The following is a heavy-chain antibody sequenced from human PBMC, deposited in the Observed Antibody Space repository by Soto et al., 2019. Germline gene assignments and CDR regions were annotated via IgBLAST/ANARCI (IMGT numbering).Heavy chain of an antibody. V-gene: IGHV3-23*01. J-gene: IGHJ5*02. D-gene: IGHD6-13*01. Sequence: GGSLRLSCAASGFTFSSYAMSWVRQAPGKGLEWVSAISGSGGSTYYADSVKGRFTISRDNSKNTLYLQMNSLRAEDTAVYYCAKDRGWAIAAAGTWFDPWGQGTLVTVSS. CDR2: ISGSGGST. CDR1: GFTFSSYA. CDR3: AKDRGWAIAAAGTWFDP.